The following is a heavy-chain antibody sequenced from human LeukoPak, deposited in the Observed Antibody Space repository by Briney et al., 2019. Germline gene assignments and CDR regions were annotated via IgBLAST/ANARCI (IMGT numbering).Heavy chain of an antibody. J-gene: IGHJ4*02. CDR2: IYSSGHT. Sequence: PSETLSLTCTVSGGSISGYYWSWIRQPPGKGLEWVGYIYSSGHTNYNPSLKSRVTISVDTSKNQFSLKLNSVTAADTAVYYCARSGDWNDGVPFDYWGQGTLVTVSS. V-gene: IGHV4-59*08. D-gene: IGHD1-1*01. CDR3: ARSGDWNDGVPFDY. CDR1: GGSISGYY.